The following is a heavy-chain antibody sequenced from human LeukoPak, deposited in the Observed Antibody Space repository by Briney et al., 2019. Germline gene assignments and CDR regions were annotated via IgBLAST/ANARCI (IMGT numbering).Heavy chain of an antibody. CDR1: GFTFSSYG. CDR3: AKDLTGDSYYFDY. V-gene: IGHV3-30*02. CDR2: IRYDGNNK. J-gene: IGHJ4*02. Sequence: PGTSLRLSCAASGFTFSSYGMHWVRQAPGKGLEWVTFIRYDGNNKDYADSVKGRFTISRDNSKNTLYLQMNSLRAEDTAVYYCAKDLTGDSYYFDYWGQGTLVTVSS. D-gene: IGHD7-27*01.